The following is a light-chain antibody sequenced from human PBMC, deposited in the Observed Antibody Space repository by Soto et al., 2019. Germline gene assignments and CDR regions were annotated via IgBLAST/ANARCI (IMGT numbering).Light chain of an antibody. CDR1: RGISTY. J-gene: IGKJ4*01. CDR2: TAS. Sequence: DIHLTQSPSFLSASVGDRVTITCRASRGISTYLAWYQQKPGKAPNLLIYTASTLQTGVPSRFSGSAFGTEFTLTISSLQPEDVATYYCQKYNSAPHTFGGGTKVDIK. V-gene: IGKV1-9*01. CDR3: QKYNSAPHT.